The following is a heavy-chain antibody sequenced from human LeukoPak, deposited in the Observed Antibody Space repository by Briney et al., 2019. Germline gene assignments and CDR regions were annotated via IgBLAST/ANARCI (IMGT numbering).Heavy chain of an antibody. CDR1: GFTFNTYA. V-gene: IGHV3-23*01. D-gene: IGHD3-10*01. CDR2: ISGSGRGGRT. J-gene: IGHJ4*02. Sequence: GGSLRLSCATSGFTFNTYAMSWVRQAPGKGLEWVSNISGSGRGGRTYYADSVKGRFTISRDNSKNTLYLQMNSLRAEDTAVYYCARDGDGSGWFDYWGQGTLVTVSS. CDR3: ARDGDGSGWFDY.